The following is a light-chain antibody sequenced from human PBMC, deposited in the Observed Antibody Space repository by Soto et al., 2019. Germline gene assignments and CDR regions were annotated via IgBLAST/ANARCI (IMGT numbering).Light chain of an antibody. CDR3: QQYNSS. CDR2: KAS. Sequence: DIQMTQSPSTLTASVGDRVTITCRACQSIGNWLAWHQQEPGKAPKLLIYKASSLESGVPSRFSGSGSATEFTLTISRLQPDDFATYYCQQYNSSFGQGTKVEIK. CDR1: QSIGNW. J-gene: IGKJ1*01. V-gene: IGKV1-5*03.